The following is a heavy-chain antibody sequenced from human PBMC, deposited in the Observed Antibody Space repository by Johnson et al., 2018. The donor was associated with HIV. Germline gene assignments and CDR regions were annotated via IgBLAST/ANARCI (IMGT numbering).Heavy chain of an antibody. CDR1: GFTFSSYA. V-gene: IGHV3-30*04. Sequence: QVQLVESGGGVVQPGRSLRLSCAASGFTFSSYAMHWVRQAPGKGLEWVAFISYDGSNKYYADSVKGRITISRDNSKNTLYVQMNSLRAEDTAVYYCARDIVGAPDSFEIWGQGTMVTVCS. CDR3: ARDIVGAPDSFEI. J-gene: IGHJ3*02. CDR2: ISYDGSNK. D-gene: IGHD1-26*01.